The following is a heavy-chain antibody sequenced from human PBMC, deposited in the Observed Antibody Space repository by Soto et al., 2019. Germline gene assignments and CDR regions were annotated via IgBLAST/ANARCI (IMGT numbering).Heavy chain of an antibody. CDR3: ARTETTSPYYYYGMDV. J-gene: IGHJ6*02. CDR2: ISAYNGNT. CDR1: GYTFTTYD. D-gene: IGHD1-7*01. V-gene: IGHV1-18*01. Sequence: ASLKVACKASGYTFTTYDISWVRQAPGQGLEWMGWISAYNGNTNYAQKLQGRVTMTTDTSTSTAYMELRSLRSDDTAVYYCARTETTSPYYYYGMDVWGQGTTVTVSS.